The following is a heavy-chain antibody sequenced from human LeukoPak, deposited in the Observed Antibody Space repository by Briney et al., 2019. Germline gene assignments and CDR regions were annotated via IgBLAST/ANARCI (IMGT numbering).Heavy chain of an antibody. Sequence: GESLKISCKVYGSNFVSYWIAWVRQKPGKGLEWMGIIYPDDSDTRYSPFIQGQVTISADKTINTAFLQWSSLKASDTALYYCARLRGGGLATANDYWGQGTLVTVSS. V-gene: IGHV5-51*01. CDR1: GSNFVSYW. D-gene: IGHD5-24*01. J-gene: IGHJ4*02. CDR3: ARLRGGGLATANDY. CDR2: IYPDDSDT.